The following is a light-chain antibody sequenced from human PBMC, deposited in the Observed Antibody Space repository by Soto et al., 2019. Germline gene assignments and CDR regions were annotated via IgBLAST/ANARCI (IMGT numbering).Light chain of an antibody. J-gene: IGLJ1*01. CDR1: NSGSKS. CDR2: YDS. V-gene: IGLV3-21*04. CDR3: QVWDSSSDHYV. Sequence: SYELTQPPSVTVAPGKTARITCGGNNSGSKSVHWYQQKPGQAPVLVIYYDSDRPSGIPERFSCSNSGNTATLTISRVEAGDEADYYCQVWDSSSDHYVFGTGTKLTVL.